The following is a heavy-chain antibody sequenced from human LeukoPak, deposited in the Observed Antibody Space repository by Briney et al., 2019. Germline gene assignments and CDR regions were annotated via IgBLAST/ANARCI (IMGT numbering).Heavy chain of an antibody. Sequence: ASVKVSCKASGYTFTGYYMHWVRQAPGQGLEWMGWINPNSGGTNYAQKFQGRVTMTRDTSISTAYMELSRLRSDDTAVYYCAREEEYCSSTSCYKRLNSWFDPWGQGTLVTVSS. CDR1: GYTFTGYY. J-gene: IGHJ5*02. CDR3: AREEEYCSSTSCYKRLNSWFDP. V-gene: IGHV1-2*02. D-gene: IGHD2-2*02. CDR2: INPNSGGT.